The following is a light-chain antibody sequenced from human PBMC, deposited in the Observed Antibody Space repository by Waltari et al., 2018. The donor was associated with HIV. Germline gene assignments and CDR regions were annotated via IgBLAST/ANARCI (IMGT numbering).Light chain of an antibody. CDR1: QSVRSN. J-gene: IGKJ5*01. CDR3: QQYNNWPPIT. CDR2: DAS. V-gene: IGKV3-15*01. Sequence: EIVMTQSPATLSVSPGERATLSCRASQSVRSNLAWYQQKPGQAPRVLIYDASIRATGIPARFSGSGSETDFTLTISSLQSEDFAVYYCQQYNNWPPITFGQGTRLEIK.